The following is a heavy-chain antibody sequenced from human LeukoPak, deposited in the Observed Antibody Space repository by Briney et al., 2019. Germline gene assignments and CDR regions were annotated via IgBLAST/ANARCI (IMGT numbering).Heavy chain of an antibody. CDR3: ARDPGYAYALYYMDV. D-gene: IGHD5-12*01. CDR2: ISSSSSYI. V-gene: IGHV3-21*01. J-gene: IGHJ6*03. Sequence: SGGSLRLSCAASGFTFSSYSMNWVRQAPGKGLEWVSSISSSSSYIYYADSVKGRFTISRDNAKKSLYLQMNSPRAEDTAVYYCARDPGYAYALYYMDVWGKGTTVTVSS. CDR1: GFTFSSYS.